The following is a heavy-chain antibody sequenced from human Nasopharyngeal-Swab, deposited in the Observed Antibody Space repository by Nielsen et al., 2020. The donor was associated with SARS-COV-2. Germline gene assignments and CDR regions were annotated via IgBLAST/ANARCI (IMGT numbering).Heavy chain of an antibody. Sequence: SETLSLTCTVSGGSISSSSYYWGWIRQPPGKGLEWIGSIYYSGSTYYNPSLKSRVTISVDTSKNQFSLKVSSVTAADTAVYYCARGLLRFLEWYPLGYWGQGTLVTVSS. V-gene: IGHV4-39*01. CDR1: GGSISSSSYY. D-gene: IGHD3-3*01. CDR2: IYYSGST. CDR3: ARGLLRFLEWYPLGY. J-gene: IGHJ4*02.